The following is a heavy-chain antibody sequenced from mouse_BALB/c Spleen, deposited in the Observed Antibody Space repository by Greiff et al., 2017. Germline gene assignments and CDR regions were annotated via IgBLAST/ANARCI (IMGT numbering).Heavy chain of an antibody. D-gene: IGHD1-1*01. CDR2: IYPYNGGT. Sequence: VQLQQSGPELVKPGASVKISCKASGYTFTDYNMHWVKQSHGKSLEWIGYIYPYNGGTGYNQKFKSKATLTVDNSSSTAYMELRSLTSEDSAVYYCARVDYYGSSYIYYFDYWGQGTTLTVSS. CDR1: GYTFTDYN. J-gene: IGHJ2*01. CDR3: ARVDYYGSSYIYYFDY. V-gene: IGHV1S29*02.